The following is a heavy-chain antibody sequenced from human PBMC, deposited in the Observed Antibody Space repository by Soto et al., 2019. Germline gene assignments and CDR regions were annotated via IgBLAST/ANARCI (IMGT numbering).Heavy chain of an antibody. CDR3: ARAGGDYGEKGNWFDP. CDR1: GGTFSTYT. Sequence: GASVKVSCKSSGGTFSTYTPAWARQAPGQGLEWVGGIIPIFGTANYPQKLQGRVTMTTDTSTSTAYMELRSLRSDDTAVYYCARAGGDYGEKGNWFDPWGQGTLVTVSS. CDR2: IIPIFGTA. D-gene: IGHD4-17*01. J-gene: IGHJ5*02. V-gene: IGHV1-69*05.